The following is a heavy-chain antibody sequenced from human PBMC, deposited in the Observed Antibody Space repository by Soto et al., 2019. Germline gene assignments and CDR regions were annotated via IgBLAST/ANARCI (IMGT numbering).Heavy chain of an antibody. J-gene: IGHJ5*02. CDR3: ATVGLKRCCISTSCHKVPWFDH. Sequence: LSLTCTVSGGSISSGGYYWSWIRQHPGKGLEWIGYIYYSGSTYYNPSPKSRVTISVDTSKNQFSLKLSSVTAADTAVYYCATVGLKRCCISTSCHKVPWFDHWGQGTLVTVSS. CDR2: IYYSGST. CDR1: GGSISSGGYY. V-gene: IGHV4-31*03. D-gene: IGHD2-2*01.